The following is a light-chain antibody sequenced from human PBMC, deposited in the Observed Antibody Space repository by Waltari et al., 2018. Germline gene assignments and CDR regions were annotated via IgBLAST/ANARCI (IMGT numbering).Light chain of an antibody. CDR2: AAS. J-gene: IGKJ2*01. V-gene: IGKV1-16*01. CDR3: HHYDDYPYT. CDR1: QSFSTY. Sequence: DIQLTQSPSPLSGSVRARVSITCRASQSFSTYLAWFQQKPGKAPKSLIYAASRLQSEVPSRFSGSGSGTEFTLTISSLQPEDFSTYYCHHYDDYPYTFGQGTKLEIK.